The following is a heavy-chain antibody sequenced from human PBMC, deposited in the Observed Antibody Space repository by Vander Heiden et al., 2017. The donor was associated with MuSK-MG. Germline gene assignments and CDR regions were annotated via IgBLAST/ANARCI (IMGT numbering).Heavy chain of an antibody. CDR3: ARSYGSGSYYNPPYNWFDP. D-gene: IGHD3-10*01. J-gene: IGHJ5*02. V-gene: IGHV4-4*02. Sequence: QVQLQESGPGLVKPSGTLSLTCAVSGGSISSSNWWSWVRQPPGKGLEWIGEIYHSGSTNYNPSLKSRVTISVDKSKNQFSLKLSSVTAADTAVYYCARSYGSGSYYNPPYNWFDPWGQGTLVTVSS. CDR1: GGSISSSNW. CDR2: IYHSGST.